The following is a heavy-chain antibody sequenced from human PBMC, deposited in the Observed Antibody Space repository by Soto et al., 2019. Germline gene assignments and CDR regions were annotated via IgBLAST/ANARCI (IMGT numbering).Heavy chain of an antibody. D-gene: IGHD2-8*01. V-gene: IGHV4-59*01. CDR1: GDSISSYY. CDR3: ARRYAGNFDY. J-gene: IGHJ4*02. CDR2: IYYSGST. Sequence: SETLSLTCTVSGDSISSYYWSWIRQPPGKGLEWIGYIYYSGSTNYNPSLKSRITISVDTSKNQFSLKLSSVTAADTAVYYCARRYAGNFDYWGQGTLVTV.